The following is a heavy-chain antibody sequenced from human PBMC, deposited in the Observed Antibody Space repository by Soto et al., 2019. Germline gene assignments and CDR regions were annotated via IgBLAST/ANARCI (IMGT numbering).Heavy chain of an antibody. J-gene: IGHJ4*02. V-gene: IGHV3-33*01. D-gene: IGHD3-16*02. CDR1: GFTFSSYG. CDR2: IWYDGSNK. Sequence: QVQLVESGGGVVQPGRSLRLSCAASGFTFSSYGMHWVRQAPGKGLEWVAVIWYDGSNKYYADSVKGRFTISRDNSKNTLYLQMNSLRAEDTAVYYCARDQRRRLSICSHWGQGTLVTVSS. CDR3: ARDQRRRLSICSH.